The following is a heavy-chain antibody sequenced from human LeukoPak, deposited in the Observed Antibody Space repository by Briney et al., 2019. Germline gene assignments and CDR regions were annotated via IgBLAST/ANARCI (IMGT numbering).Heavy chain of an antibody. CDR1: GGTFISYA. J-gene: IGHJ4*02. V-gene: IGHV1-69*05. Sequence: ASVKVSCKASGGTFISYAISWVRQAPGQGLEWMGGIIPIFGTANYAQKFQGRVTITTDESTSTAYIELSSLRSEDTAVYYCASSGKVQLERRIIPYYFDYWGQGTLVTVSS. CDR3: ASSGKVQLERRIIPYYFDY. CDR2: IIPIFGTA. D-gene: IGHD1-1*01.